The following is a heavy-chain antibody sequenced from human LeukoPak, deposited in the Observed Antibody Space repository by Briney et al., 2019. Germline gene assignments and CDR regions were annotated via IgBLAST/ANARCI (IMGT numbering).Heavy chain of an antibody. CDR1: GFTFSSYW. CDR3: ARDVGYCSSTSCYELDY. V-gene: IGHV3-74*01. J-gene: IGHJ4*02. D-gene: IGHD2-2*03. Sequence: GGSLRLSCAASGFTFSSYWMHWVRQAPGKGLVWVSRINSDGSSTSYADSVKGRFTISRDNAKNTLYLQMNSLRAEDTAVYYCARDVGYCSSTSCYELDYWGQGTLVTVSS. CDR2: INSDGSST.